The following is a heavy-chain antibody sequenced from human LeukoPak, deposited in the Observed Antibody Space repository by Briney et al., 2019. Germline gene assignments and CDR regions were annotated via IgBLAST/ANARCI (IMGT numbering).Heavy chain of an antibody. J-gene: IGHJ5*02. CDR3: ARDSSSWSTYWFDP. Sequence: GGSLRLSCAASGFTFSSYSMNWVRQAPGKGLEWVSSISSSSSYIYYADSVKGRFTISRDNAKHSLYLQMNSLRAEDTAVYYCARDSSSWSTYWFDPWGQGTLVTVSS. D-gene: IGHD6-13*01. CDR1: GFTFSSYS. V-gene: IGHV3-21*01. CDR2: ISSSSSYI.